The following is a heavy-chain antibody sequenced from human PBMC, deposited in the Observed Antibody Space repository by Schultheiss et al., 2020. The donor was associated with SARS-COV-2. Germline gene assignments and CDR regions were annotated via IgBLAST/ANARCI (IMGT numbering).Heavy chain of an antibody. CDR2: ISNSGSTI. CDR1: GFTFSNAW. D-gene: IGHD1-26*01. J-gene: IGHJ4*02. Sequence: GGSLRLSCAASGFTFSNAWMYWVRQAPGKGLEWVSYISNSGSTIYYADSVKGRFTISRDNAKNSLYLQMNSLRAEDTAVYYCAREDTSGSTDYWGQGTLVTVSS. V-gene: IGHV3-48*04. CDR3: AREDTSGSTDY.